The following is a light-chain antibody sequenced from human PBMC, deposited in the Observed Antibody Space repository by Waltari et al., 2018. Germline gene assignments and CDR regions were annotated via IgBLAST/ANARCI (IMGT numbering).Light chain of an antibody. CDR3: QMYVRLPVT. CDR1: PRVGGS. CDR2: GAS. V-gene: IGKV3-20*01. Sequence: ETVLTQSPGPLSLSPGEGATLSCRASPRVGGSLVWYRQKPGRAPSLLSFGASIRATGIPERFTGSGSGTDFSLTISRLEPEDSAVYYCQMYVRLPVTFGQGTKVEI. J-gene: IGKJ1*01.